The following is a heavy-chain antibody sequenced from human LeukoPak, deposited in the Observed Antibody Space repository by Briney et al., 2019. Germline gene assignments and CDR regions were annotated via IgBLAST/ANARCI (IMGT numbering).Heavy chain of an antibody. D-gene: IGHD4-17*01. V-gene: IGHV3-43*01. CDR2: ISWDGGST. CDR3: AKDPNGDYVGAFDN. Sequence: PGGSLRLSCAASGFTFDDYTMHWVRQAPGKGLEWVSLISWDGGSTYYAVSVKGRFTISRDNSKNTLYLQMNSLRAEDTAVYYCAKDPNGDYVGAFDNWGQGTMVTVSS. J-gene: IGHJ3*02. CDR1: GFTFDDYT.